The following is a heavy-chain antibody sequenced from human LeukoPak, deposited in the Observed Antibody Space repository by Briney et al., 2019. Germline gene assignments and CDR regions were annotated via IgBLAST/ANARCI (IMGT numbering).Heavy chain of an antibody. CDR1: GYTFTGYY. J-gene: IGHJ6*03. CDR3: ARFEYYYYYMDV. Sequence: ASVKVSCKASGYTFTGYYMHWVRQAPGQGLEWMGWINPNSGGTNYAQKFQGRVTMTRDTSISTAYMELSRLRSDDTAVYYCARFEYYYYYMDVWGKGTTVTVSS. V-gene: IGHV1-2*02. CDR2: INPNSGGT.